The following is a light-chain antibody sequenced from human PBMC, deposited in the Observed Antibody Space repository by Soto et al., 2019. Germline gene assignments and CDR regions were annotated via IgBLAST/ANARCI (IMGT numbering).Light chain of an antibody. Sequence: IVLTQSPGTLSLSPGERATLSCRASQSVSSSYLGWYQQKPGQAPRLLIYGASGRATGIPDRCSGSGSGTDFSLTISRLEPEDFAVYYCQHYGGSPSFTFGPGTKVDIK. CDR3: QHYGGSPSFT. J-gene: IGKJ3*01. CDR1: QSVSSSY. CDR2: GAS. V-gene: IGKV3-20*01.